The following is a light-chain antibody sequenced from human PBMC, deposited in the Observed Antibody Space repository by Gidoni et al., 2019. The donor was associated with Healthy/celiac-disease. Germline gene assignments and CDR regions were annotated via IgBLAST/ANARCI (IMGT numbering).Light chain of an antibody. J-gene: IGLJ2*01. V-gene: IGLV3-21*04. Sequence: SYVLPQQPSVSVAPGKTARIPCGGNNIGSKSVHWYQQKPGQAPVLVIYYDSDRPSGIPERFSGSNAGNTATLTISRVEAGDEADYYCQVWDSSSDHPVVFGGGTKLTVL. CDR2: YDS. CDR1: NIGSKS. CDR3: QVWDSSSDHPVV.